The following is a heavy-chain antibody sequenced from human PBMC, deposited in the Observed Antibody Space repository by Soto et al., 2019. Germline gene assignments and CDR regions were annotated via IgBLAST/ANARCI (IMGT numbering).Heavy chain of an antibody. D-gene: IGHD1-26*01. CDR3: ARGDRGAFDL. Sequence: EVQLVESGGGLVQPGESLRLSCAASGFTFSYYWMHWVRQTPGKGLLWVSHIHNDGSRTTYADSVMGRFTISRDNARHTVYLQMNSLRDDDTAVYYCARGDRGAFDLWGQGTAVTVSS. CDR1: GFTFSYYW. V-gene: IGHV3-74*03. CDR2: IHNDGSRT. J-gene: IGHJ3*01.